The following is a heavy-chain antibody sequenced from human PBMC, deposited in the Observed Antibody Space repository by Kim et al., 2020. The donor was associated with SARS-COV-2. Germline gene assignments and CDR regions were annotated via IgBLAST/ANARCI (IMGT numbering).Heavy chain of an antibody. D-gene: IGHD1-1*01. J-gene: IGHJ5*01. CDR2: VDPSGGLT. Sequence: GGSLRLSCAASGFRFDTYWMHWVRQTPDKGLVWVSRVDPSGGLTTYADSVKGRFTISRDNAKNTFYLQMNSLRVEDTAVYYCATSEPRIKGTLKIDPWGRGTLVTVSS. V-gene: IGHV3-74*03. CDR3: ATSEPRIKGTLKIDP. CDR1: GFRFDTYW.